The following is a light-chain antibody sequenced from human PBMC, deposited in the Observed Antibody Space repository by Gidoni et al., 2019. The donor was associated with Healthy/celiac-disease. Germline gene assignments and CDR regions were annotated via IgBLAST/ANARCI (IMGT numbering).Light chain of an antibody. Sequence: DSVMNQSPPSLPVTPGEPASIPCRSSQSLLHSNGYNYLDWYLQKPGQSPQLLIYLGSNRASGVPDRFSGSGSGTDFTLKISRVEAEDIGVYYCMQDVQTPFTFGPGTKVEIK. V-gene: IGKV2-28*01. CDR2: LGS. CDR1: QSLLHSNGYNY. J-gene: IGKJ3*01. CDR3: MQDVQTPFT.